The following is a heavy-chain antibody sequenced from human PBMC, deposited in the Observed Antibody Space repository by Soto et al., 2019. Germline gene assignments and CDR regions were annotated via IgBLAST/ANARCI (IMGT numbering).Heavy chain of an antibody. J-gene: IGHJ4*02. V-gene: IGHV1-46*01. CDR3: VLWRGSINSSSRNFWSGPLDD. CDR1: GYTFTNNY. CDR2: INPGTGST. Sequence: ASVKVSCKASGYTFTNNYIHWVRQAAGQGLEWMGIINPGTGSTSFAQKFQGRVTVTRDTSTNTVYMELSSLRSDDTAVYYCVLWRGSINSSSRNFWSGPLDDWGQGTQVTVS. D-gene: IGHD3-3*01.